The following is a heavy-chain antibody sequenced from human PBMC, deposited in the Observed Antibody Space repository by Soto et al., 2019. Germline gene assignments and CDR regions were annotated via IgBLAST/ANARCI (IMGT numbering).Heavy chain of an antibody. CDR3: AHRPRIQFLSYNWFDP. D-gene: IGHD5-18*01. Sequence: QITLKESGPTLVKPTQTLTLTCTFSGFSLSTSGVGVGCIRQPPGKALEWLALIYWNDDKRYSPSLKSRLTITTDTSKSQVVLTMTNVDPLDTATYYCAHRPRIQFLSYNWFDPWGQGTLVTVSS. CDR1: GFSLSTSGVG. CDR2: IYWNDDK. J-gene: IGHJ5*02. V-gene: IGHV2-5*01.